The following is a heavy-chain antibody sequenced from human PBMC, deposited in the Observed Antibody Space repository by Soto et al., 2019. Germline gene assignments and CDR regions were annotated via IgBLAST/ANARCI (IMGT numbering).Heavy chain of an antibody. J-gene: IGHJ4*02. CDR2: IYYSGST. D-gene: IGHD6-19*01. CDR1: GGSISSYY. CDR3: ARQDWSSGWYVVIDY. V-gene: IGHV4-59*08. Sequence: SETLSLTCTVSGGSISSYYWSWIRQPPGKGLEWIGYIYYSGSTNYNPSLKSRVTISVDTSKNQFSLKLSSVTAADTAVYYCARQDWSSGWYVVIDYWGQGTLVTV.